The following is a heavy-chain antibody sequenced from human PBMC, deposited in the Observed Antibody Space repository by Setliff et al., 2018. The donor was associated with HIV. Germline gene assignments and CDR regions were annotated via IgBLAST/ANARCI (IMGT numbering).Heavy chain of an antibody. Sequence: SETLSLTCTVSGGSISTYYWSWIRQPPGKRLEWIGEIYHTGSTNYSPSLKSRVTISVDKSKNQFSLRLSSVTAADTAVYYCARHDTEYSSYPIDYWGQGNLVTVSS. D-gene: IGHD6-6*01. CDR2: IYHTGST. J-gene: IGHJ4*02. CDR3: ARHDTEYSSYPIDY. V-gene: IGHV4-59*08. CDR1: GGSISTYY.